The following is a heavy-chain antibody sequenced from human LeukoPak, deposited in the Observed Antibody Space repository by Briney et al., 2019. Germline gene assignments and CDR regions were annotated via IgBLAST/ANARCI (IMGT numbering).Heavy chain of an antibody. J-gene: IGHJ4*03. CDR3: ARGLTISETGYFDY. V-gene: IGHV4-34*01. Sequence: SETLSLTCAVYGGSFSSYYWSWIRQSPGKGLEWIAEINHRGDTNYNPSVKSRVTISVDTSKNQFSLKVTSLTAADTAVHYCARGLTISETGYFDYWGQGTLVTVSS. D-gene: IGHD1-1*01. CDR2: INHRGDT. CDR1: GGSFSSYY.